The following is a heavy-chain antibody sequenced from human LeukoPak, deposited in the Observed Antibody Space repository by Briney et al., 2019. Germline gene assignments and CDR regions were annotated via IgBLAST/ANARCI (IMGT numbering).Heavy chain of an antibody. CDR1: GFTFSRYW. Sequence: PGGSLRLSCAASGFTFSRYWMHWVRQAPGKGLMWVSRISPDGSTTLYADSVKGRFTISRDNAKNTLYLQMNSLGAEDTALYYCARDYYASGSHDYWGQGTLVTVSS. CDR2: ISPDGSTT. CDR3: ARDYYASGSHDY. V-gene: IGHV3-74*03. J-gene: IGHJ4*02. D-gene: IGHD3-10*01.